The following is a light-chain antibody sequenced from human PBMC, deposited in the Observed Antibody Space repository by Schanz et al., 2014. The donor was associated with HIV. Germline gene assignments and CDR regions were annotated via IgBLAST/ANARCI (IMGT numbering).Light chain of an antibody. CDR3: QQYAALPQT. V-gene: IGKV3-20*01. J-gene: IGKJ2*01. Sequence: EIVLTQSPGTLSLSPGERATLSCRASQNKHSSYLAWYQHKPGQAPRLLIYGASTRATGIPDRFSGSGSGTDFTLTISRLEPEDFAVYYCQQYAALPQTFGQGT. CDR1: QNKHSSY. CDR2: GAS.